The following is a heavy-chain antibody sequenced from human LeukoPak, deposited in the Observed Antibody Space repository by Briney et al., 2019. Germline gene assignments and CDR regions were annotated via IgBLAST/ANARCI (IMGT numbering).Heavy chain of an antibody. CDR1: GFTFDDYG. CDR2: INWNGGST. J-gene: IGHJ4*02. D-gene: IGHD1-26*01. Sequence: GGSLRLSCAASGFTFDDYGMSWLRQAPGKGLEWVSGINWNGGSTGYADSVKGRFTISRDNAKNSLYLQMNSLRAEDTALYYCARVLSGSYYGYWGQGTLVTVSS. CDR3: ARVLSGSYYGY. V-gene: IGHV3-20*04.